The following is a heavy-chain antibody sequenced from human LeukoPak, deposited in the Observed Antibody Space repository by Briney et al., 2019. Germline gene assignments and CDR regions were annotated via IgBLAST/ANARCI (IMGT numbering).Heavy chain of an antibody. CDR3: ARARDGDYIQDYYYYMDV. V-gene: IGHV1-2*02. J-gene: IGHJ6*03. Sequence: ASVKVSCKASRYTFIDYHMHWVRQAPGQGLEWMGWINPNSGGTNYAQKFQGRVTMTRDTSISTAYMELSRLRSDDTAVYYCARARDGDYIQDYYYYMDVWGKGTTVTVSS. CDR2: INPNSGGT. D-gene: IGHD4-17*01. CDR1: RYTFIDYH.